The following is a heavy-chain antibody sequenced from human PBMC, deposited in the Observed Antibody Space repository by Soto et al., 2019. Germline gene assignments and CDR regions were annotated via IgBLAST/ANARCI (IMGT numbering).Heavy chain of an antibody. J-gene: IGHJ4*02. CDR1: GFNISTNY. D-gene: IGHD3-10*01. Sequence: VQLVESGGGLIQPGGSLRLSCAASGFNISTNYMTWVRQAPGKGLEWVSVLYVDGSPYYADSVKGRFVISRDSSKNTVSLQLSSLRADDPALYYCARSRGRHQYYFDFWGRGTPVTVSS. CDR2: LYVDGSP. V-gene: IGHV3-53*01. CDR3: ARSRGRHQYYFDF.